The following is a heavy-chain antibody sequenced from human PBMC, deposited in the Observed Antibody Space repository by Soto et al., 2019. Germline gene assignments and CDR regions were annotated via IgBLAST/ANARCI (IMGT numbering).Heavy chain of an antibody. J-gene: IGHJ1*01. CDR2: IYHSGSA. Sequence: PSETLSLTCTVSGGSISSGGYYWSWIRQHPGKGLEWIGNIYHSGSAYYTPSLKSRVTISVDTSNNQFSLKLSSVTAADTAVYYCASTKYCGGGSSSLVRRWGQGTLVPVSP. D-gene: IGHD2-15*01. V-gene: IGHV4-31*03. CDR1: GGSISSGGYY. CDR3: ASTKYCGGGSSSLVRR.